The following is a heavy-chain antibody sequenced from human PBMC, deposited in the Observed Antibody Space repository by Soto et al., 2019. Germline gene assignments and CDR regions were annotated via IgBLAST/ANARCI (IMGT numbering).Heavy chain of an antibody. D-gene: IGHD3-22*01. CDR1: GVSFSGYY. Sequence: SETLSLTCAVYGVSFSGYYWSWIRQPPGKGLEWIGEINHSGSTNYNPSPKMRVTISVDTSKNQFSLKLSSVIAADTAVYYCARASPRIVVARRGDWFDPWGQGTLVTVSS. CDR2: INHSGST. J-gene: IGHJ5*02. V-gene: IGHV4-34*01. CDR3: ARASPRIVVARRGDWFDP.